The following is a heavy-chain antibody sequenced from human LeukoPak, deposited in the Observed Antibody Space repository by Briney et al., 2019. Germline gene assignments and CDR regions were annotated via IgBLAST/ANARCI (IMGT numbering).Heavy chain of an antibody. Sequence: PGGSLRLSCAASGFTFSSYGMHWVRQAPGKGLEWVAFTRYDGSNKYYADSVKCRFTISRDNSKNTLYLQMNSLRAEDTAVYYCAKDLRGYCSSTSCSAFDYWGQGTLVTVSS. V-gene: IGHV3-30*02. CDR1: GFTFSSYG. CDR3: AKDLRGYCSSTSCSAFDY. J-gene: IGHJ4*02. CDR2: TRYDGSNK. D-gene: IGHD2-2*01.